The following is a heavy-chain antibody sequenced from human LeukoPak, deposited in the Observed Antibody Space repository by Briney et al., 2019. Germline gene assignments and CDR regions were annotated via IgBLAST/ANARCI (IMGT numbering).Heavy chain of an antibody. V-gene: IGHV3-30*04. CDR1: GFTFSSYA. Sequence: GRSLRLSCAASGFTFSSYAMHWVRQAPGKGLEWVAVISYDGSNKYYADSVKGRFTISRDNSKNTLYLQMNSLRAEDTAVYYCAKYTVAGTGSDHWGQGTLVTVSS. D-gene: IGHD6-19*01. CDR3: AKYTVAGTGSDH. J-gene: IGHJ5*02. CDR2: ISYDGSNK.